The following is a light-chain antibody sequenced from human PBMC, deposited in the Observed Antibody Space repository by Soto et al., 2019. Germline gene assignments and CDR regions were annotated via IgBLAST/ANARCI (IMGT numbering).Light chain of an antibody. CDR2: DAS. Sequence: EIVLKQSPATLSLSPGERATLSCRASQSVSSYLAWYQQKPGQAPRLLIYDASNRATGIPARFSGSGSGTDFTLTISSLEPEDFAVYYCQQRSNWPPWITFGQGTRLEI. CDR1: QSVSSY. J-gene: IGKJ5*01. V-gene: IGKV3-11*01. CDR3: QQRSNWPPWIT.